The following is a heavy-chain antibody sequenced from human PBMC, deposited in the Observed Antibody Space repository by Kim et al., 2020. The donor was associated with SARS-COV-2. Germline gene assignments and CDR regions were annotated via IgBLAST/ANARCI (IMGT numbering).Heavy chain of an antibody. V-gene: IGHV3-23*01. CDR1: GFTFSSYA. J-gene: IGHJ4*02. CDR2: ISGSGGST. Sequence: GGSLRLSCAASGFTFSSYAMSWVRQAPGKGLEWVSAISGSGGSTYYADSVKVRFTISRDNSKNTLYLQMNSLRAEDTAVYYCAKVWAEDIVVVVAATRYFDYWGQGTLVTVSS. D-gene: IGHD2-15*01. CDR3: AKVWAEDIVVVVAATRYFDY.